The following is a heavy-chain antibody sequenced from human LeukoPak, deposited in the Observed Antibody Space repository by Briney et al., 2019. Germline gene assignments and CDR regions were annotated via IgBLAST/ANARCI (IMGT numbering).Heavy chain of an antibody. Sequence: PGGSLRLSCAASGFTFSSYAMNWVRQAPGKGLEWVSVIYSGGTTYYADSVKGRFTISRDNSKNTLYLQMNSLRTEDTAVYYCARDLYDYGSYWGQGTLVTVSS. D-gene: IGHD4/OR15-4a*01. CDR1: GFTFSSYA. J-gene: IGHJ4*02. V-gene: IGHV3-66*01. CDR3: ARDLYDYGSY. CDR2: IYSGGTT.